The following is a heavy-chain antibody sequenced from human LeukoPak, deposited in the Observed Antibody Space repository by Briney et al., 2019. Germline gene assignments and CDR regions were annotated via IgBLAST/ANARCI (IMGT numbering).Heavy chain of an antibody. J-gene: IGHJ1*01. CDR1: GFTFSSYW. V-gene: IGHV3-74*01. Sequence: PGGSLRLSCAASGFTFSSYWMHWVRQASGKGLAWVSRIKSDGSTRYADSVKGRFTISRDNAKNTVSLQMTSLRAEDTGVYYCARAPSEIGGYYPEYFRHWGQGTLVIVSS. CDR3: ARAPSEIGGYYPEYFRH. D-gene: IGHD3-22*01. CDR2: IKSDGST.